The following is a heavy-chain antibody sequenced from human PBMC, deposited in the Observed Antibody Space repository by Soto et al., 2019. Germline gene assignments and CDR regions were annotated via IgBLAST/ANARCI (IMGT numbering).Heavy chain of an antibody. D-gene: IGHD3-3*01. CDR2: IYYSGST. Sequence: SETLSLTCTVSGGSISSSSYYWGWIRQPPGKGLEWIGSIYYSGSTYYNPSLKSRVTISVDTSKNQFSLKLSSVTAADTAVYYCAVDYDFWSGPYYYYGMDVWGQGTTVTVSS. V-gene: IGHV4-39*01. CDR1: GGSISSSSYY. J-gene: IGHJ6*02. CDR3: AVDYDFWSGPYYYYGMDV.